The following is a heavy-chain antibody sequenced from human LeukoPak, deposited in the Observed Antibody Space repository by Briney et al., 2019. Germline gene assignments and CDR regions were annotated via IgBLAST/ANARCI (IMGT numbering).Heavy chain of an antibody. Sequence: GGSLRLSCAASGFTFSSYAMSWVRQAPGKGLEWVSAISGSGGSTYYADSVKGRFTISRDNSKNTLYLQMNSLRAEDTAVYYCAKDPQFDDYAPLDYWGQGTLVTVSS. CDR2: ISGSGGST. V-gene: IGHV3-23*01. J-gene: IGHJ4*02. CDR1: GFTFSSYA. D-gene: IGHD3-16*01. CDR3: AKDPQFDDYAPLDY.